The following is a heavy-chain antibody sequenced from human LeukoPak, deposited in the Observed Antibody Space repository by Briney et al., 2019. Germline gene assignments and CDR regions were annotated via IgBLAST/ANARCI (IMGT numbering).Heavy chain of an antibody. V-gene: IGHV4-4*02. Sequence: SGTLSLTCAVSGGSISSSNWWSWVRQPPGKGLEWIGEIYHSGSTNYNPSLKSRVTISVDKSKNQFSLKLSSVTAADTAVYYCARDRVSVVTAGWFDPWGQGTLVTVSS. D-gene: IGHD2-21*02. J-gene: IGHJ5*02. CDR3: ARDRVSVVTAGWFDP. CDR2: IYHSGST. CDR1: GGSISSSNW.